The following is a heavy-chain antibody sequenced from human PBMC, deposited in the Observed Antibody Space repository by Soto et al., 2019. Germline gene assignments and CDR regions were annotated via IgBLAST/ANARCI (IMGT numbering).Heavy chain of an antibody. CDR2: ISTTSSYI. V-gene: IGHV3-21*01. D-gene: IGHD3-10*01. J-gene: IGHJ5*02. CDR1: GFTFSSYS. CDR3: AWPGGFDP. Sequence: GGSLRLSCAASGFTFSSYSMIWVRQAPGKGLEWVSSISTTSSYIYYTDSVKGRFTISRDNAKNSLYLQMNSLRVEDTAAYYCAWPGGFDPWGQGTLVTVSS.